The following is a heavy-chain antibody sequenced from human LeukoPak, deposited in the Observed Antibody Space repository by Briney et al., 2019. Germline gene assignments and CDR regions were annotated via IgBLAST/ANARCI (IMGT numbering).Heavy chain of an antibody. CDR2: IIPIFGTA. J-gene: IGHJ4*02. Sequence: ASVKVSCKASGGTFSSYAISWVRQAPGQGLEWMVGIIPIFGTANYAQKFQGRVTITADESTSTAYMELSSLRSEDTAVYYCARVEEMATIGYYFDYWGQGTLVTVSS. CDR1: GGTFSSYA. D-gene: IGHD5-24*01. V-gene: IGHV1-69*13. CDR3: ARVEEMATIGYYFDY.